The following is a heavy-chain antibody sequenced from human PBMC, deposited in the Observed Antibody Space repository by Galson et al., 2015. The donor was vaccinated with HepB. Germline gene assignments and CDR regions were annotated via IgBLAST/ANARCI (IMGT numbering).Heavy chain of an antibody. J-gene: IGHJ6*02. CDR3: ARDGLAYCGGDCWYYYGMDV. V-gene: IGHV6-1*01. CDR1: GDSVSSNSAA. CDR2: TYYRSKWYN. D-gene: IGHD2-21*02. Sequence: CAISGDSVSSNSAAWNWIRQSPSRGLEWLGRTYYRSKWYNDYAVSVKSRTTINPDTSKNQFSLRLNSVTPEDTAVYYCARDGLAYCGGDCWYYYGMDVWGQGTTVTVSS.